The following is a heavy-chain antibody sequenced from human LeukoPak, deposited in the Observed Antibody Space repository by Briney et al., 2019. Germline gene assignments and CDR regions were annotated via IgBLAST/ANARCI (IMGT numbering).Heavy chain of an antibody. D-gene: IGHD6-13*01. V-gene: IGHV3-7*01. CDR2: IKQDGSEK. CDR3: ARLDSSSWYAYYFDY. J-gene: IGHJ4*02. Sequence: GGSLRLSCAASGFTFSSYWMSWVRQAPGKGLEWVANIKQDGSEKYYVDSVKGRFTISRDNAKNSLYLQMNSLRAEDTAVYYCARLDSSSWYAYYFDYWGQGTLVTVSS. CDR1: GFTFSSYW.